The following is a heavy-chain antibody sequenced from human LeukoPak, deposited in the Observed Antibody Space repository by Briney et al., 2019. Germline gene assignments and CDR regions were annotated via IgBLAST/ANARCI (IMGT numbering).Heavy chain of an antibody. J-gene: IGHJ4*02. CDR2: IYYSGST. D-gene: IGHD3-10*01. V-gene: IGHV4-39*07. CDR3: ARDGIDFSGGWYYFDY. Sequence: SETLSLTCTVSGGSISGYYWGWIRQPPGKGLEWIGSIYYSGSTYYNPSLKSRVTISVDTSKNQFSLKLSSVTAADTAVYYCARDGIDFSGGWYYFDYWGQGTLVTVSS. CDR1: GGSISGYY.